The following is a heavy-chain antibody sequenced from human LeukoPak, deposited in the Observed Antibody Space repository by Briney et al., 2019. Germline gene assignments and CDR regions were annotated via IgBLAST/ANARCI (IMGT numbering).Heavy chain of an antibody. CDR3: ARIDYVWGSHRSFDY. CDR1: GGSISSSSYY. CDR2: IYYSGST. Sequence: SETLSLTCTVSGGSISSSSYYWGWIRQPPGKGLEWIGSIYYSGSTYYNSSLKSRVTISVDTSKNQFSLKLSSVTAADTAVYYCARIDYVWGSHRSFDYWGQGTLVTVSS. J-gene: IGHJ4*02. V-gene: IGHV4-39*01. D-gene: IGHD3-16*02.